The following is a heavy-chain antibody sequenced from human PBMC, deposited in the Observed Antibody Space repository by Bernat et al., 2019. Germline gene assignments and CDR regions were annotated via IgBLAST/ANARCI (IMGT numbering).Heavy chain of an antibody. Sequence: QVQLVESGGGVVKPGRSLRLSCAASGFTFSSYGMHWVRQAPGKGLEWVAVISYDGSNIYYADSVKGRFTISRDNSKNTLYLQMNSLRAEDTAVYYCASPYYGYVWEVAGGGMDVWGQGTTVTVSS. D-gene: IGHD3-16*01. CDR3: ASPYYGYVWEVAGGGMDV. V-gene: IGHV3-30*03. CDR1: GFTFSSYG. CDR2: ISYDGSNI. J-gene: IGHJ6*02.